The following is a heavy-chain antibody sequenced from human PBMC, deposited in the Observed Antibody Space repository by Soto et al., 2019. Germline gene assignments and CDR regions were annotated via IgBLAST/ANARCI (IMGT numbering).Heavy chain of an antibody. CDR1: GYTFSTSG. V-gene: IGHV1-18*01. CDR3: AREGPRPYYYYGMDV. D-gene: IGHD6-6*01. CDR2: ISTYNGDA. J-gene: IGHJ6*02. Sequence: QAQLEQSGAEVKKPGASVKVSCKSSGYTFSTSGISWVRQAPGQGLEWMGWISTYNGDANYAQRFQGRVTMTTDTSTSTTFMELRSLRSDDTAVYYSAREGPRPYYYYGMDVWGQGTTVTVSS.